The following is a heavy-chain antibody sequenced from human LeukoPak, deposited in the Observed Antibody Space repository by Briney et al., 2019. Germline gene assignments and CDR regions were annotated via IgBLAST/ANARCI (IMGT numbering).Heavy chain of an antibody. CDR3: ARAPEWLIFDY. D-gene: IGHD6-19*01. V-gene: IGHV3-53*04. Sequence: GRSLRLSCAASGFTVSSNYMSWVRQAPGKGLEWVSVIYSGGSTYYADSVKGRFTISRHNSKNTLCLQMNSLRAEDTAVYYCARAPEWLIFDYWGQGTLVTVSS. CDR1: GFTVSSNY. CDR2: IYSGGST. J-gene: IGHJ4*02.